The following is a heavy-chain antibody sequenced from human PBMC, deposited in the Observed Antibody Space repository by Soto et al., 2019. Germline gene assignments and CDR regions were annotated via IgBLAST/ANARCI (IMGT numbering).Heavy chain of an antibody. CDR2: TYYRSKWYN. V-gene: IGHV6-1*01. D-gene: IGHD6-13*01. CDR1: GDSVSSNSAA. CDR3: ARSLGIGYFDY. J-gene: IGHJ4*02. Sequence: SQTLSLTCAISGDSVSSNSAAWNWIRQSPSRGLEWLGRTYYRSKWYNDYAVSRITINPDTSKNQLSLQLNSVTPEDTAVYYCARSLGIGYFDYWGQGTLVTVSS.